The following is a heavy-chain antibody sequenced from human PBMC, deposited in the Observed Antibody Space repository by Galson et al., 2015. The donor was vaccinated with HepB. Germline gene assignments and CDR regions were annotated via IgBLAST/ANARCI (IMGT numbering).Heavy chain of an antibody. D-gene: IGHD6-19*01. Sequence: SLRLSCAASGFSFSDYWMTWVRQAPGKGLEWVANIKQDGKEKNYVDSVKGRFTISRDNAKNSLYLQMNSLRAEDTAVYYCARDVPTAVAGTDYWGQGTLVTVSS. CDR2: IKQDGKEK. V-gene: IGHV3-7*01. CDR3: ARDVPTAVAGTDY. J-gene: IGHJ4*02. CDR1: GFSFSDYW.